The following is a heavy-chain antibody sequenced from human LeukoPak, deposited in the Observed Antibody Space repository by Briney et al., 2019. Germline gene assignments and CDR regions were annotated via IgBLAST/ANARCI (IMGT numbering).Heavy chain of an antibody. Sequence: GGSLRLSCAASGFTFSNYAMSWVRQAPGKGLEWVSTLSGTGGSTYYADSVKGRFTISRDNSKNTLYLQINSLRGEDTAVYYCARRALAYCGGDCYWTYYYYGMDVWGQGTTVTVSS. J-gene: IGHJ6*02. CDR2: LSGTGGST. D-gene: IGHD2-21*02. CDR1: GFTFSNYA. V-gene: IGHV3-23*01. CDR3: ARRALAYCGGDCYWTYYYYGMDV.